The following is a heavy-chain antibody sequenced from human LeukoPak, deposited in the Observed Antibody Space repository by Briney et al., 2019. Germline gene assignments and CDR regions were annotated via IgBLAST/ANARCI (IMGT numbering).Heavy chain of an antibody. CDR3: ASMRQQLPRYYYYGMDV. CDR2: INHSGST. Sequence: SETLSLTCAVYGGSFSGYYWSWIRQPPGKGLEWIGEINHSGSTNYNPSLKSRVTISVDTSKNQFSLKLSSVTAADTAMYYCASMRQQLPRYYYYGMDVWGQGTTVTVSS. V-gene: IGHV4-34*01. D-gene: IGHD6-13*01. CDR1: GGSFSGYY. J-gene: IGHJ6*02.